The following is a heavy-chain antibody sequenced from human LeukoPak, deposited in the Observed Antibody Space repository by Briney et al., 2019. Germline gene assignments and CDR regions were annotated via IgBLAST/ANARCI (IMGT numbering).Heavy chain of an antibody. CDR1: GFTFSSYG. CDR2: IWFDGSNT. D-gene: IGHD2-2*01. Sequence: GGSLRLSCAASGFTFSSYGMHWVRQAPGKGLEWVAVIWFDGSNTYYAHSVKGRFTISRDNSKNTVFLQMNSLRAEDTARYYCARSPAANTPFDYYLDSWGQGTLVTVSS. CDR3: ARSPAANTPFDYYLDS. V-gene: IGHV3-33*01. J-gene: IGHJ4*02.